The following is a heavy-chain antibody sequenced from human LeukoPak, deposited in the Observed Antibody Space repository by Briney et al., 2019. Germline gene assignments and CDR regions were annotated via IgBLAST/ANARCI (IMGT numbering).Heavy chain of an antibody. J-gene: IGHJ6*02. V-gene: IGHV3-11*06. D-gene: IGHD4-11*01. CDR2: ISSSSSYT. Sequence: GGSLRLSCEASGFTFSAYAMTWVRQAPGKGLEWVSYISSSSSYTNYADSVKGRFTISRDNAKNSLYLQMNSLRAEDTAVYYCARGEGDDYSNYDGGYGMDVWGQGTTVTVSS. CDR3: ARGEGDDYSNYDGGYGMDV. CDR1: GFTFSAYA.